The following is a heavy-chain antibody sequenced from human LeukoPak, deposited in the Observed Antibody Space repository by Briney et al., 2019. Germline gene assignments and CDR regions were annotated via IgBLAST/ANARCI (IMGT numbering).Heavy chain of an antibody. D-gene: IGHD3-16*01. CDR2: INPDGSGK. J-gene: IGHJ4*02. CDR3: ASWGAGGNS. Sequence: PGGSLRLSCAAFGFTLSTYWMNWVRQVPGKGLDWVANINPDGSGKRYVDSVKGRFTIARDNADNTLSLQMNSLRAEDTAVYYCASWGAGGNSWGQGTLVTVSS. CDR1: GFTLSTYW. V-gene: IGHV3-7*01.